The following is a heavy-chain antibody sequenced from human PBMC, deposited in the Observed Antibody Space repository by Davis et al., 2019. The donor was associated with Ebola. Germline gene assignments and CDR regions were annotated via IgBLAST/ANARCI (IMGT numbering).Heavy chain of an antibody. CDR3: ARAARAVAALFDY. CDR2: ISYDGSNK. D-gene: IGHD6-19*01. J-gene: IGHJ4*02. CDR1: GFTFSSYG. Sequence: PGGSLRLSCAASGFTFSSYGMHWVRPAPGKGLEWVAVISYDGSNKYYADSVKGRFTISRDNSKNTLYLQMNSLRAEDTAVYYCARAARAVAALFDYWGQGTLVTVSS. V-gene: IGHV3-30*03.